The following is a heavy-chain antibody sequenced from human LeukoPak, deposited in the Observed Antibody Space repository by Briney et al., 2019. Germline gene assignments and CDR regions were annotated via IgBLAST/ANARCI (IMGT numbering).Heavy chain of an antibody. CDR1: GYTFTSYY. J-gene: IGHJ4*02. D-gene: IGHD3-10*01. V-gene: IGHV1-46*01. CDR3: ARDRTQTMVRGVYYFDY. Sequence: ASVNVSCKASGYTFTSYYMHWVRQAPGQGLEWMGIINPSGGSTSYAQKFQGRVTMTRDTSTSTVYMELSSLRSEDTAVYYCARDRTQTMVRGVYYFDYWGQGTLVTVSS. CDR2: INPSGGST.